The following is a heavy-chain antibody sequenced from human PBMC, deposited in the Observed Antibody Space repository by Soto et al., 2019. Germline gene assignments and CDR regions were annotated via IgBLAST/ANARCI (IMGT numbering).Heavy chain of an antibody. CDR3: ARTYVPGIAGFDP. D-gene: IGHD1-1*01. V-gene: IGHV3-74*01. J-gene: IGHJ5*02. CDR2: MSGDGKTI. Sequence: GGSLRLSCAASGFTFSNYFMHWVRQVPGEGLVWVSRMSGDGKTISYADSVKGRFTISRDNAKNTLYLQMNSLRVEDTAVYYCARTYVPGIAGFDPWGQGTLVTVSS. CDR1: GFTFSNYF.